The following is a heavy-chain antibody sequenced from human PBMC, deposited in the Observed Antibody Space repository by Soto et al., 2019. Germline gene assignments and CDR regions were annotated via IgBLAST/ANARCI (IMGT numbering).Heavy chain of an antibody. D-gene: IGHD3-22*01. CDR2: INPSGGST. V-gene: IGHV1-46*01. CDR1: GYTFTSYY. J-gene: IGHJ4*02. Sequence: ASVKLSCKASGYTFTSYYMHWVRQAPGQGLEWMGIINPSGGSTSYAQKFQGRVTMTRDTSTSTVYMELSSLRSEDTAVYYCARELPLWYDSSGYNDYWGQGTLVTVSS. CDR3: ARELPLWYDSSGYNDY.